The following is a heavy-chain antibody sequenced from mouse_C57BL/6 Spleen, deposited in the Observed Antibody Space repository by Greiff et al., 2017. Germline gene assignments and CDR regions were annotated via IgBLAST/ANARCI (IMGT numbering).Heavy chain of an antibody. CDR2: IYPGDGDT. V-gene: IGHV1-82*01. CDR1: GYAFSSSW. D-gene: IGHD1-1*01. CDR3: ARSLLRSPFDV. J-gene: IGHJ1*03. Sequence: QVQLKESGPELVKPGASVKISCKASGYAFSSSWMNWVKQRPGKGLEWIGRIYPGDGDTNYNGKFKGKATLTADKSSSTAYMQLSSLTSEDSAVYFCARSLLRSPFDVWGTGTTVTVSS.